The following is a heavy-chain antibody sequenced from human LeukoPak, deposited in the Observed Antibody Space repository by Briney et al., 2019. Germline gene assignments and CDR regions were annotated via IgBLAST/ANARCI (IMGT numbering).Heavy chain of an antibody. CDR3: AREGPRGNSQFDY. V-gene: IGHV3-33*01. Sequence: GGFLRLSCAASGFTFSSYGMHWVRQAPGKGLEWVALIWYDGSNKYYADSVKGRLTISRDNSKNTLYLQMNSLRAEDTAVYYCAREGPRGNSQFDYWGQGTLVTVSS. D-gene: IGHD2/OR15-2a*01. J-gene: IGHJ4*02. CDR1: GFTFSSYG. CDR2: IWYDGSNK.